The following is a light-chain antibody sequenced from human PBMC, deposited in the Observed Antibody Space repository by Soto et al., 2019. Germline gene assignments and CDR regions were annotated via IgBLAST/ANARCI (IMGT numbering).Light chain of an antibody. J-gene: IGKJ1*01. Sequence: EIVLTQSPATLSVSPGERATLSCRASQSLTSDYLAWYQQKPGQTPRLLIHGASSRATGIPDRFSGSGSGTDFTLTISRLEPEDSAVYYCQQSGRPFGQGTKVDI. V-gene: IGKV3-20*01. CDR2: GAS. CDR3: QQSGRP. CDR1: QSLTSDY.